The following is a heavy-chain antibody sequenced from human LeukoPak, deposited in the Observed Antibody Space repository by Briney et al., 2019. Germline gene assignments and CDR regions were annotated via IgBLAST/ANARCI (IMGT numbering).Heavy chain of an antibody. D-gene: IGHD3-22*01. J-gene: IGHJ4*02. CDR2: IYYSGST. Sequence: PSETLSLTCTVSGGSIGSYYWSWIRQPPGKGLEWIGYIYYSGSTNYNPSLKSRVTISVDTSKNQFSLKLSSVTAADTAVYYCARELNDSSGYLDYWGQGTLVTVSS. CDR1: GGSIGSYY. V-gene: IGHV4-59*01. CDR3: ARELNDSSGYLDY.